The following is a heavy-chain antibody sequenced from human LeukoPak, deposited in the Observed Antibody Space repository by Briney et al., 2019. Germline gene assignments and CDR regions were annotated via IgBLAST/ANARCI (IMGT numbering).Heavy chain of an antibody. D-gene: IGHD1-26*01. CDR2: IGAGGRTT. Sequence: GGSLRLSCAASGFTFSSYIMTWVRQAPGKGLEWVSTIGAGGRTTNFSDSVKGRFTISRDNSKSTLYLQMNNLRAEDTAVYYCARGLGRGRIVGVNGYWGQATLVTVSS. J-gene: IGHJ4*02. V-gene: IGHV3-23*01. CDR1: GFTFSSYI. CDR3: ARGLGRGRIVGVNGY.